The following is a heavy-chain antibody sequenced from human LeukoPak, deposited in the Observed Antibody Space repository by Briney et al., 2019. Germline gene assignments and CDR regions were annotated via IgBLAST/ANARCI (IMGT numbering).Heavy chain of an antibody. Sequence: GGSLRLSCAASGFTVSSNYMSWVRQAPGKGLEWVSVIYSGGSTYYADSVKGRFTISRDNAKNSLYLQMNSLRAEDTAVYYCARKTTRNWFDPWGQGTLVTVSS. V-gene: IGHV3-66*01. CDR2: IYSGGST. J-gene: IGHJ5*02. CDR1: GFTVSSNY. D-gene: IGHD1-7*01. CDR3: ARKTTRNWFDP.